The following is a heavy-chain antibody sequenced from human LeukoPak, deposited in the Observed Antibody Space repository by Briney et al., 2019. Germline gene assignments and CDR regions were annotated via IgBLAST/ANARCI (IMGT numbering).Heavy chain of an antibody. J-gene: IGHJ6*03. V-gene: IGHV3-20*04. Sequence: GGSLRLSCAASGFTFDDFGMSWVRQAPGKGLEWVSGNNWIGGSTGYADSVKGRFTISRDNAKNFLYLQMNSLRAEDTAVYYCARADSSIAARLSRSSIFNYYYYMDVWGKGTTVTVS. CDR1: GFTFDDFG. CDR2: NNWIGGST. CDR3: ARADSSIAARLSRSSIFNYYYYMDV. D-gene: IGHD6-6*01.